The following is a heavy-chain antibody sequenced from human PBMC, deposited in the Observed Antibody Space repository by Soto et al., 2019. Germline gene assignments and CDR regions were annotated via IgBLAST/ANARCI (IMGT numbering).Heavy chain of an antibody. CDR1: GFTFSSYE. Sequence: PGGSLRLSCAASGFTFSSYEMNWVRQAPGKGLEWVSYISSSGSTIYYADSVKGRFTISRDNAKNSLYLQMNSLRAEDTAVYYCAKSWLRGGGTYWGQGTLVTVSS. V-gene: IGHV3-48*03. CDR3: AKSWLRGGGTY. CDR2: ISSSGSTI. J-gene: IGHJ4*02. D-gene: IGHD5-12*01.